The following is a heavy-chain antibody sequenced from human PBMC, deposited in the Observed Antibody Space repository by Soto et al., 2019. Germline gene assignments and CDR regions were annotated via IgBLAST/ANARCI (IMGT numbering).Heavy chain of an antibody. CDR2: ISYDGSNK. D-gene: IGHD3-3*01. Sequence: GGSLRLSCAASGFTFSSYGMYWVRQAPGKGLEWVAVISYDGSNKYYADSVKGRFTISRDNSKNTLYLQMNSLRAEDTAVYYCAKDRREPKYYDFWSGRPANHYGMDVWGQGTTVTVS. CDR3: AKDRREPKYYDFWSGRPANHYGMDV. V-gene: IGHV3-30*18. CDR1: GFTFSSYG. J-gene: IGHJ6*02.